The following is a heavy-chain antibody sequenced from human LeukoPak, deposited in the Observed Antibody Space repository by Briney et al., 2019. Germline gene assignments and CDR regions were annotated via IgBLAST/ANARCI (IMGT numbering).Heavy chain of an antibody. CDR1: GFTFSTYS. V-gene: IGHV3-21*01. CDR3: ARDPSPRTSYYYYYMDV. Sequence: GGSLRLSCAASGFTFSTYSMNWVRQAPGKGLEWVSSISSFSGYIYYADSVKGRFTISRDNAKNSLHLQMNSLRVEDTAVYYCARDPSPRTSYYYYYMDVWGKGTTVTVSS. D-gene: IGHD2-2*01. J-gene: IGHJ6*03. CDR2: ISSFSGYI.